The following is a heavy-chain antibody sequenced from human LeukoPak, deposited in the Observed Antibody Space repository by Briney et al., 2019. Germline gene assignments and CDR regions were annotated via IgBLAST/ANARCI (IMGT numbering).Heavy chain of an antibody. Sequence: PSETLSLTCTVSGGSISSYYWSWIRQHPGKGLEWIGYIYYSGSTYYNPSLKSRVTISVDTSKNQFSLKLSSVTAADTAVYYCARTSSGSRTYGMDVWGQGTTVTVSS. CDR2: IYYSGST. J-gene: IGHJ6*02. CDR3: ARTSSGSRTYGMDV. V-gene: IGHV4-59*06. CDR1: GGSISSYY. D-gene: IGHD6-19*01.